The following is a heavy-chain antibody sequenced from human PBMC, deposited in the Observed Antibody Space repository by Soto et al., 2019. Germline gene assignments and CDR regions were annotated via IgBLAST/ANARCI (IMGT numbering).Heavy chain of an antibody. D-gene: IGHD4-17*01. V-gene: IGHV4-31*03. J-gene: IGHJ4*02. CDR1: GGSISSGGYY. Sequence: QVQLQESGPGLVKPSQTLSLTCTVSGGSISSGGYYWSWIRQHPGKGLEWIGYIYYSGSTYYNPSVQSRVTISVDTSKNQFSLKLSSVTAADTAVYYCARVGVPTVTGFDYWGQGTLVTVSS. CDR2: IYYSGST. CDR3: ARVGVPTVTGFDY.